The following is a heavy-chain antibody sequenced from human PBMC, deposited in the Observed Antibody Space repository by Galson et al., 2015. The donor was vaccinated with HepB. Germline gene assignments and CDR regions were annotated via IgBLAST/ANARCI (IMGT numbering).Heavy chain of an antibody. Sequence: SLRLSCAASGFTFSSYAMGWVRQAPGKGLEWVSAISGSGGSTYYADSVKGRFTISRDNSKNTLYLQMNSLRAEDTAVYYCAKDGGSSSPAEDYVDYWGQGTLVTVSS. CDR1: GFTFSSYA. J-gene: IGHJ4*02. CDR2: ISGSGGST. CDR3: AKDGGSSSPAEDYVDY. D-gene: IGHD6-13*01. V-gene: IGHV3-23*01.